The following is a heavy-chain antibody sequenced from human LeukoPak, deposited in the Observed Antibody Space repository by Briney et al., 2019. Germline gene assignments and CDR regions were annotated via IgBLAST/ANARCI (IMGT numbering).Heavy chain of an antibody. D-gene: IGHD2-15*01. CDR1: GGTFSSYA. V-gene: IGHV1-69*05. Sequence: SVKVSCKASGGTFSSYAISWVRQAPGQGLEWMGRIIPIFGTANYAQKFQGRVTITTDESTSTAYMELSSLRSEDTAVYYCARPVRSCSGGSCHTLYFDYWGQGTLVTVSS. CDR2: IIPIFGTA. CDR3: ARPVRSCSGGSCHTLYFDY. J-gene: IGHJ4*02.